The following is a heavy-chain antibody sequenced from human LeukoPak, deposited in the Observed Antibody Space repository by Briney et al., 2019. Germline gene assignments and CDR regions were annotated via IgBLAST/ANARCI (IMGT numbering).Heavy chain of an antibody. D-gene: IGHD4-23*01. J-gene: IGHJ4*02. CDR2: IKEDGSEI. CDR1: AFTFSNYW. V-gene: IGHV3-7*01. CDR3: ARDRGYSTFDY. Sequence: GGSLRLSCAASAFTFSNYWMSWVRQAPGKGLEWVANIKEDGSEINYVDSVTGRFTISIDNAKNSLYLQMNSLRVDDTAVYYCARDRGYSTFDYWGQGTLVTVSS.